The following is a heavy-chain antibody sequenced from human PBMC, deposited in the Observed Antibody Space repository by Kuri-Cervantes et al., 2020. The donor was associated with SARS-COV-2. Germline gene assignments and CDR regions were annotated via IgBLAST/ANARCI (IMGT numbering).Heavy chain of an antibody. CDR1: GGSISSGGYY. Sequence: SETLSLTCTVSGGSISSGGYYWSWIRQHPGKGLEWIGYIYYSGSTYYNPSLKSRVPISVDTSKNQFSLKLSSVTAADTAVYYCAGGRPAYYDFWSGYRAQGNYYDSSGYYYVSDAFDIWGQGTMVTVSS. D-gene: IGHD3-22*01. J-gene: IGHJ3*02. V-gene: IGHV4-31*03. CDR3: AGGRPAYYDFWSGYRAQGNYYDSSGYYYVSDAFDI. CDR2: IYYSGST.